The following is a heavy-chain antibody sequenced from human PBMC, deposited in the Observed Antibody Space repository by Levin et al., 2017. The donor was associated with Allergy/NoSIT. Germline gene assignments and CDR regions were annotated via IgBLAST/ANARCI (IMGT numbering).Heavy chain of an antibody. Sequence: GESLKISCAASGFTVSSNYMSWVRQAPGKGLEWVSVIYSGGSTYYADSVKGRFTISRDSSKNTLYLQMNSLRAEDTAVYYCARDKAFWSGFYSDYWGQGTLVTVSS. CDR1: GFTVSSNY. CDR2: IYSGGST. J-gene: IGHJ4*02. D-gene: IGHD3-3*01. CDR3: ARDKAFWSGFYSDY. V-gene: IGHV3-53*01.